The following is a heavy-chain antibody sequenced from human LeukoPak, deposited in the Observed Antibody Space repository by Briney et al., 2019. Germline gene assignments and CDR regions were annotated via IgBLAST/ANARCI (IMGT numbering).Heavy chain of an antibody. CDR2: IKGTGLTT. CDR1: GFTFSDYY. J-gene: IGHJ6*03. CDR3: ARAGELRYMDV. V-gene: IGHV3-11*04. D-gene: IGHD3-16*01. Sequence: GGSLRLSCAASGFTFSDYYMSWIRQAPGKGLEWVSTIKGTGLTTYYADSVKGRFTISRDNAKNSLFLQMSSLRADDTAIYYCARAGELRYMDVWGKGTAVTVSS.